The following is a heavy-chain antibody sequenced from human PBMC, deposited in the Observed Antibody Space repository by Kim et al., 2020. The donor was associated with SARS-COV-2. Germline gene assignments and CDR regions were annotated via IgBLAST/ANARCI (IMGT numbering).Heavy chain of an antibody. CDR3: ARGVWFGELLYNY. Sequence: SNPSLKSRVTISVDTSKNQFSLKLSSVTAADTAVYYCARGVWFGELLYNYWGQGTLVTVSS. V-gene: IGHV4-34*01. D-gene: IGHD3-10*01. J-gene: IGHJ4*02.